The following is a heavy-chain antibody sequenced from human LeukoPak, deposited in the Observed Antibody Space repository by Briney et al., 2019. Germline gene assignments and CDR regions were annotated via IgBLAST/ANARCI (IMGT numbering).Heavy chain of an antibody. CDR3: AREYSGSKGPSYYFDY. Sequence: SETLSLTCTVSGYSISSSYYWGWIRQPPGEGLEWIGSINHSGSTYYNPSLKSRVTISVDTSKNQFSLKLSSVTAADTAVYYCAREYSGSKGPSYYFDYWGQGTLVTVSS. J-gene: IGHJ4*02. D-gene: IGHD3-22*01. CDR1: GYSISSSYY. CDR2: INHSGST. V-gene: IGHV4-38-2*02.